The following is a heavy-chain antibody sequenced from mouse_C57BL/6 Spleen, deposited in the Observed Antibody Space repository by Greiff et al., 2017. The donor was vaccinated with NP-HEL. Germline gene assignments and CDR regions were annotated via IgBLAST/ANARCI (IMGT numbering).Heavy chain of an antibody. Sequence: QVQLQQSGAELAKPGASVKLSCKASGYTFTSYWMHWVNQRPGQGLEWIGYINPSSGYTKYNQKFKDKATLTVDKSSSTAYMQLSSLTYEDSAVYYCGRPLLYSKLMDYWGQGTSVTVSS. J-gene: IGHJ4*01. CDR2: INPSSGYT. CDR3: GRPLLYSKLMDY. D-gene: IGHD2-5*01. V-gene: IGHV1-7*01. CDR1: GYTFTSYW.